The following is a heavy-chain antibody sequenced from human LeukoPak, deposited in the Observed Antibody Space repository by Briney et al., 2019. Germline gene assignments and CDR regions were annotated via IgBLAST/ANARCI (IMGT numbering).Heavy chain of an antibody. CDR1: GFTFSSYS. D-gene: IGHD2/OR15-2a*01. V-gene: IGHV3-21*01. CDR3: ARLSTSRPFDP. CDR2: TSSSSSYI. Sequence: GGSLRLSCAASGFTFSSYSMNWVRQAPGKGLEWVSSTSSSSSYIYYADSVKGRFTISRDNAKNSLYLQMNSLRAEDTAVYYCARLSTSRPFDPWGQGTLVTVSS. J-gene: IGHJ5*02.